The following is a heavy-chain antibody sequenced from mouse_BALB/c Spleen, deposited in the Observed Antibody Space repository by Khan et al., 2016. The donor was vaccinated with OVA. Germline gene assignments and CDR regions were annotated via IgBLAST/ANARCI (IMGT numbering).Heavy chain of an antibody. CDR1: GFSLTSYG. CDR2: LWAGGST. V-gene: IGHV2-9*02. Sequence: QVQLKESGPGLVAPSQSLSITCTVSGFSLTSYGVHWVRQPPGKGLEWLGVLWAGGSTNYYSALMSRLILRKDNSKNQVFLTMNSLQTYDTAMYYCARPYYGRAWFAYWGQGTLVTVSA. D-gene: IGHD1-1*01. CDR3: ARPYYGRAWFAY. J-gene: IGHJ3*01.